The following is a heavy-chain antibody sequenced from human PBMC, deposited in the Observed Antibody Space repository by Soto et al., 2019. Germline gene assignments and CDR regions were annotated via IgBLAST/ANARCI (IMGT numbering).Heavy chain of an antibody. Sequence: PGGSLRLSCAASGFTVSSNYMSWVRQAPGKGLEWVSVIYSGGSTYYADSVKGRFTISRDNSKNTLYLQMNSLRAEDTAVYYCARVRGPHYYDSSGYYYTPTPKYYFDYWGQGTLVTAPQ. CDR1: GFTVSSNY. D-gene: IGHD3-22*01. CDR2: IYSGGST. CDR3: ARVRGPHYYDSSGYYYTPTPKYYFDY. J-gene: IGHJ4*02. V-gene: IGHV3-53*01.